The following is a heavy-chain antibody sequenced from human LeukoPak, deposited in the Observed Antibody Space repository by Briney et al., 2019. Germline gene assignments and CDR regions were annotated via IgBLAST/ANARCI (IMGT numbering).Heavy chain of an antibody. V-gene: IGHV4-39*07. CDR1: GGSISSSGYY. Sequence: SETLSLTCTVSGGSISSSGYYWGWIRQPPGKGLEWIGSIHYSGSTYYTPSLKSRVTISVDTSKNHFSLKLRSVTAADTAVYHCARAPREKYYDSSGLPDYFDYWGQGTLVAVSS. J-gene: IGHJ4*02. CDR3: ARAPREKYYDSSGLPDYFDY. CDR2: IHYSGST. D-gene: IGHD3-22*01.